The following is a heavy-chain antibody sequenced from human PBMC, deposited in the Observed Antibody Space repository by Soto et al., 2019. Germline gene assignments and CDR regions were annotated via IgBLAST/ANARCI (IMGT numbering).Heavy chain of an antibody. D-gene: IGHD2-2*01. CDR3: ARSGSTSLYYYGMDV. CDR1: GYNLTSYD. Sequence: GVPVKVAFKASGYNLTSYDLNSVRQATGQGLEWMGWMNPNSGNTGYAQKFQGRVTMTRNTSISTAYMELSSLRSEDTAVYYCARSGSTSLYYYGMDVWGQGTTVTVSS. J-gene: IGHJ6*02. CDR2: MNPNSGNT. V-gene: IGHV1-8*01.